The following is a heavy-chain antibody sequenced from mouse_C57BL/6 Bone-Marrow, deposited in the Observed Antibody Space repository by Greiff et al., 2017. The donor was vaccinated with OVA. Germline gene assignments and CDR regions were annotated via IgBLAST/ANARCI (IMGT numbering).Heavy chain of an antibody. J-gene: IGHJ2*01. CDR3: TSLGDADY. CDR1: GYTITDDT. Sequence: QVQLKESDAELVKPGASVKLSCTVSGYTITDDTIHWMKQRPEQGLEWIGYIYPRDGSTKYNEKFKGKATLTADKSSSTAYMQLNSLTAEDSAISFYTSLGDADYWGQGTTLTVSS. V-gene: IGHV1-78*01. CDR2: IYPRDGST. D-gene: IGHD3-1*01.